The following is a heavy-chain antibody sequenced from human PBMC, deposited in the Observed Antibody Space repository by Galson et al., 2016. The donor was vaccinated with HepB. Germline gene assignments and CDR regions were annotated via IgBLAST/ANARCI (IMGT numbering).Heavy chain of an antibody. Sequence: SLTCTVSGGSISSSSYYWGWIRQPPGKGLEWIGSIYYSGSTYYNPSLKSRVTISVDTSKNQFSLKLSSVTAADTAVYHCARSSAYDYVWGSYRYRGWFDPWGQGTLVTVSS. CDR1: GGSISSSSYY. CDR3: ARSSAYDYVWGSYRYRGWFDP. CDR2: IYYSGST. J-gene: IGHJ5*02. V-gene: IGHV4-39*01. D-gene: IGHD3-16*02.